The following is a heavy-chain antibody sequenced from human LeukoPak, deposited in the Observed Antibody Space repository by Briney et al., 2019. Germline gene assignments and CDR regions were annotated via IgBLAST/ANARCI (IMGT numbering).Heavy chain of an antibody. CDR1: GYTFTSYD. J-gene: IGHJ6*02. D-gene: IGHD6-13*01. Sequence: ASVRVSCKASGYTFTSYDINWVRQATGQGLEWMGWMNPNSGNTGYAQKFQGRVTMTRNTSISTAYMELSSLRSEDTAVYYCARGSGSSWVYYYYGMDVWGQGTTVTVSS. V-gene: IGHV1-8*01. CDR2: MNPNSGNT. CDR3: ARGSGSSWVYYYYGMDV.